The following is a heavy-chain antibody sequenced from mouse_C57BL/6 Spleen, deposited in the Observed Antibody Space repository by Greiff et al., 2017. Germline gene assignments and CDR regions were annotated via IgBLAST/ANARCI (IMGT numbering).Heavy chain of an antibody. D-gene: IGHD2-4*01. V-gene: IGHV1-42*01. CDR2: INPSTGGT. CDR3: AREYDYDGAWFAY. CDR1: GYSFTGYY. J-gene: IGHJ3*01. Sequence: VQLQQSGPELVKPGASVKISCKASGYSFTGYYMNWVKQSPEKSLEWIGEINPSTGGTTYNQKFKAKATLTVDKSSSTAYMQLKSLTSEDSAVYYCAREYDYDGAWFAYWGQGTLVTVSA.